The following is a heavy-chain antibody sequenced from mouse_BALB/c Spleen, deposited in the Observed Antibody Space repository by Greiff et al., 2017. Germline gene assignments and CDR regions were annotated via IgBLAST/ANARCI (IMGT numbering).Heavy chain of an antibody. CDR2: ISSGGSNT. D-gene: IGHD2-1*01. CDR1: GFTFSSYA. Sequence: EVKLVESGGGLVKPGGSLKLSCAASGFTFSSYAMSWVRQSPEKRLEWVAEISSGGSNTYYPDTVTGRFTISRDNAKNTLYLDMSSLRSEDTAMYYCAIWYAGFAYWGQGTLVTVSA. J-gene: IGHJ3*01. CDR3: AIWYAGFAY. V-gene: IGHV5-9-4*01.